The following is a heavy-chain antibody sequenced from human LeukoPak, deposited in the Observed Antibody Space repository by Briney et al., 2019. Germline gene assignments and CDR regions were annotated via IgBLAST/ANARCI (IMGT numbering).Heavy chain of an antibody. J-gene: IGHJ4*02. CDR1: GYTFTGYY. D-gene: IGHD3-22*01. CDR2: INPNSGGT. Sequence: RASVKVSCKASGYTFTGYYMHWVRQAPGQGLEWMGWINPNSGGTNYAQKFQGRVTMTRDTSISTAYMELSRLRSDDTAVYYCARDSSGYNIWEYYFDYWGQGTLVTVSS. V-gene: IGHV1-2*02. CDR3: ARDSSGYNIWEYYFDY.